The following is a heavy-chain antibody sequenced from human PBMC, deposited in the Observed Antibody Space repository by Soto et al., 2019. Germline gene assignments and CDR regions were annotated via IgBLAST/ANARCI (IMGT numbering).Heavy chain of an antibody. D-gene: IGHD4-17*01. CDR3: AKPSHYGDYLPYFDY. J-gene: IGHJ4*02. CDR2: ISYDGSNK. V-gene: IGHV3-30*18. CDR1: GFTFSSYG. Sequence: QVQLVESGGGVVQPGRSLRLSCAASGFTFSSYGMHWVRQAPGKGLEWVAVISYDGSNKYYADSVKGRFTISRDNSKNTLYLQMNSLRAEDTAVYYCAKPSHYGDYLPYFDYWGQGTLVTVSS.